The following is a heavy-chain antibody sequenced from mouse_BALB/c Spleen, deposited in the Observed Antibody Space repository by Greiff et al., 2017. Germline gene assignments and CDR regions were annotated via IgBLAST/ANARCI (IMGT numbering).Heavy chain of an antibody. D-gene: IGHD1-1*01. CDR3: ARSRAYYYGSSSLGC. Sequence: EVQVVESGGGLVQPGGSRKLSCAASGFTFSSFGMHWVRQAPEKGLVGVAYISSGSSTIYYADTVKGRFTISRDNPKNTLFLQMTSLRSEDTAMYYCARSRAYYYGSSSLGCWGQGTTLPVSS. CDR2: ISSGSSTI. CDR1: GFTFSSFG. V-gene: IGHV5-17*02. J-gene: IGHJ2*01.